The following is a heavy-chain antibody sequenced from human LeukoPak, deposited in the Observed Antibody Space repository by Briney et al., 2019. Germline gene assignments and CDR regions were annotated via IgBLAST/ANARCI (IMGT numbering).Heavy chain of an antibody. J-gene: IGHJ5*02. V-gene: IGHV5-51*01. CDR1: GYRFTSYW. Sequence: GDSLKISCKASGYRFTSYWIGWVRQMPGKGLEWMGVIHPGEYERRYSPSFEGQVTISADTSISTAYTQWSSLKASDTAMYYCARRTDSGWKWFDPWGEGTLVTVSS. D-gene: IGHD6-25*01. CDR2: IHPGEYER. CDR3: ARRTDSGWKWFDP.